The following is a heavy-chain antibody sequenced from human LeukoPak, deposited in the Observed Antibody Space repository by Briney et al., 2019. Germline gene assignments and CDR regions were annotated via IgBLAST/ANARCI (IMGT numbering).Heavy chain of an antibody. CDR1: GYTFTSYG. Sequence: ASVKVSCKASGYTFTSYGISWVRQAPGQGLEWMGWISAYNGNTNYAQKLQGRVTMTTDTSTSTAYMGLRSLGSDDTAVYYCARDYYDSSGYQPMDVWGQGTTVTVSS. CDR3: ARDYYDSSGYQPMDV. J-gene: IGHJ6*02. CDR2: ISAYNGNT. D-gene: IGHD3-22*01. V-gene: IGHV1-18*01.